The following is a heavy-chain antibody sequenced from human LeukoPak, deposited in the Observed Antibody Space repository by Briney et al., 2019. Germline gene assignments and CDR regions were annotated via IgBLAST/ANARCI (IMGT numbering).Heavy chain of an antibody. Sequence: GGPLRLSCAASGFNFRDYIMHWVRQAPGKGLEWVALIWYDGGNKYYADSVKGRFTISRDNSEDTLFLQMNSLRAEDTAVYFCARERPTVQGTPDYWGQGTLVTVSS. D-gene: IGHD4-17*01. V-gene: IGHV3-30*04. CDR3: ARERPTVQGTPDY. CDR2: IWYDGGNK. CDR1: GFNFRDYI. J-gene: IGHJ4*02.